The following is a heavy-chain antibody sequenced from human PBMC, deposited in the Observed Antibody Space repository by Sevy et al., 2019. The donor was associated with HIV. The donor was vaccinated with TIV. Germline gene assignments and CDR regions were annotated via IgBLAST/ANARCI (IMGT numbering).Heavy chain of an antibody. V-gene: IGHV4-34*01. CDR2: INHSGST. Sequence: SETLSLTCAVYGGSFSGYYWSWIRQPPGKGLEWIGEINHSGSTNYNPSLKSRVTISVDTSKNQFSLKLSSVTAADTAVYYCARGITMVRGVNVARYWYFDLWGRGTLVTVSS. D-gene: IGHD3-10*01. J-gene: IGHJ2*01. CDR1: GGSFSGYY. CDR3: ARGITMVRGVNVARYWYFDL.